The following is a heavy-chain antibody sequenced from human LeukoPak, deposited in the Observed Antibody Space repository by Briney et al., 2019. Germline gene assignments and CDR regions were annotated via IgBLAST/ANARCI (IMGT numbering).Heavy chain of an antibody. CDR1: GFTFSSYA. CDR3: AKDTITIFGVVRGPQH. Sequence: PGGSLRLSCAASGFTFSSYAMSWVRQAPGKGLEWVSVISGSGGSTYYADSVKGRFTISRDNSKNTLYLQMNSLRAEDTAVYYCAKDTITIFGVVRGPQHWGQGTLVTVSS. V-gene: IGHV3-23*01. CDR2: ISGSGGST. D-gene: IGHD3-3*01. J-gene: IGHJ1*01.